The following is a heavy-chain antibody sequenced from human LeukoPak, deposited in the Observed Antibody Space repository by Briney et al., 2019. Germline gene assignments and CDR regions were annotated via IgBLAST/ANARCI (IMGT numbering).Heavy chain of an antibody. D-gene: IGHD4-17*01. CDR1: GYSFTSYW. J-gene: IGHJ4*02. CDR2: IDPSDSYT. V-gene: IGHV5-10-1*01. Sequence: GESLKISCKGSGYSFTSYWISWVRQMPGKGLEWMGRIDPSDSYTNYSPSFQGHVTISADKSISTAYLRWSSLKASDTAMYYCARLRARDDYGDSEIYWGQGTLVTVSS. CDR3: ARLRARDDYGDSEIY.